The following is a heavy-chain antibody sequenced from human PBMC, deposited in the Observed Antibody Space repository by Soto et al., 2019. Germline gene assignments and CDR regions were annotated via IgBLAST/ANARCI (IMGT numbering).Heavy chain of an antibody. CDR3: ARRARPRNWFDP. D-gene: IGHD1-1*01. V-gene: IGHV4-39*01. CDR2: IYYSGST. J-gene: IGHJ5*02. CDR1: GGSISSSSYY. Sequence: SETLSLTCTVSGGSISSSSYYWGWIRQPPGKGLEWIGSIYYSGSTYYNPSLKSRVTISVDTSKNQFSLKLSSVTAADTAVYYCARRARPRNWFDPWGQGTLVTVSS.